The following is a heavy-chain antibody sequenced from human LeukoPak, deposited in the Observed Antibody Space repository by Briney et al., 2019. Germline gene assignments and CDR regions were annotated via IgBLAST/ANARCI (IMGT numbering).Heavy chain of an antibody. CDR3: ARDDYGDVDWFDP. Sequence: ASVKVSCMASGYTFTSYAMHWVRQAPGQRLEWMGWINAGNGNTKYSQKFQGRVTITRDTSASTAYMELSSLRSEDTAVYYCARDDYGDVDWFDPWGQGTLVTVSS. D-gene: IGHD4-17*01. J-gene: IGHJ5*02. CDR2: INAGNGNT. V-gene: IGHV1-3*01. CDR1: GYTFTSYA.